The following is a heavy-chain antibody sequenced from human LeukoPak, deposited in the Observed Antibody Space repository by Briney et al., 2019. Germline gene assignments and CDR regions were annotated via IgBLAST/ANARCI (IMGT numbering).Heavy chain of an antibody. J-gene: IGHJ4*02. CDR1: GGSISSGDYY. CDR2: IYNSGST. Sequence: SETLSLTCTVSGGSISSGDYYWSWMRQPPGKGLEWIGYIYNSGSTYHNLSLKSRVAISVDTSKNQFSLKLSSVTAADTAVYYCARGLKVLDYWGQGTLVTVSS. V-gene: IGHV4-30-4*01. CDR3: ARGLKVLDY. D-gene: IGHD2-21*02.